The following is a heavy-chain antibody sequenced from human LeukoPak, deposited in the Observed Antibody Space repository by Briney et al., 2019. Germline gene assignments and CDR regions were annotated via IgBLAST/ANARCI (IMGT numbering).Heavy chain of an antibody. V-gene: IGHV4-38-2*01. D-gene: IGHD6-13*01. Sequence: SETLSLTCAVSGYSISSGYYWGWIRQPPGKGLEWIGSIYHSGSTHYNPSLKSRVTISVDTSKNQFSLKLSSVTAADTAVYYCARHADSSSWYAYWGQGTLVTVSS. CDR3: ARHADSSSWYAY. J-gene: IGHJ4*02. CDR2: IYHSGST. CDR1: GYSISSGYY.